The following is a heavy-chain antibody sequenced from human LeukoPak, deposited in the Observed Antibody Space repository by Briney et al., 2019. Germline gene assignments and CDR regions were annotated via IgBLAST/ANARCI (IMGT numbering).Heavy chain of an antibody. J-gene: IGHJ6*03. CDR1: GFTFSSYG. V-gene: IGHV3-30*02. CDR2: IRYDGSSK. CDR3: ARDRPEVAGLYYYYYYMDV. D-gene: IGHD6-19*01. Sequence: GGSLRLFCAASGFTFSSYGMHWVRQAPGKGLEWVAFIRYDGSSKYYADSVKGRFTISRDNAKNSLYLQMNSLRAEDTAVYYCARDRPEVAGLYYYYYYMDVWGKGTTVTVSS.